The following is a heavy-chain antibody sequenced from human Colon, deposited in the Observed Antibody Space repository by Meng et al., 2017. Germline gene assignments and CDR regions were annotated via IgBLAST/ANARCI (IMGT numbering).Heavy chain of an antibody. CDR2: ISYDGSNK. CDR3: ARVGYSYGYEEGFDY. J-gene: IGHJ4*02. D-gene: IGHD5-18*01. CDR1: GFTFSSYA. Sequence: GESLKISCAASGFTFSSYAMHWVRQAPGKGLEWVAVISYDGSNKYYADSVKGRFTISRDNSKNTLYLQMNSLRAEDTAVYYCARVGYSYGYEEGFDYWGQGTLVTGSS. V-gene: IGHV3-30*01.